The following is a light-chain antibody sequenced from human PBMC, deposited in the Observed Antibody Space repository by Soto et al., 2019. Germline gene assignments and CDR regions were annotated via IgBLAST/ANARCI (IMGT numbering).Light chain of an antibody. CDR1: QSVSSN. J-gene: IGKJ1*01. Sequence: EIVMTQSPATLSVSPGERATLSCRTSQSVSSNLAWYQQKPGQAPRLLIYGASTRATGIPARFSGSGSGTAFTLTISSMQSEDFAVYYCQHYNNWPPWTFGQGTKVEI. CDR3: QHYNNWPPWT. V-gene: IGKV3-15*01. CDR2: GAS.